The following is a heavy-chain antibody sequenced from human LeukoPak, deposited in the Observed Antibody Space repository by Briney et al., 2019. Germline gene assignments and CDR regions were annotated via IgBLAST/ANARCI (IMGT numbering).Heavy chain of an antibody. D-gene: IGHD6-13*01. J-gene: IGHJ4*02. CDR1: GYSLTELS. V-gene: IGHV1-24*01. Sequence: ASVKASCKVSGYSLTELSMHWVRQALGKGLEWMGSFDPEHGDTIYAQRLQGRVTMTEDTSTDTAYMELSSLRSEDTAVYYCATEDLIAAVDTGLDYWGQGTLVTVSS. CDR3: ATEDLIAAVDTGLDY. CDR2: FDPEHGDT.